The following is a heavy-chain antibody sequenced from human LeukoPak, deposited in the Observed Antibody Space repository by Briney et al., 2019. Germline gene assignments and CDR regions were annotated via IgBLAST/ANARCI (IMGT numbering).Heavy chain of an antibody. CDR2: ISSSSSYI. Sequence: GGSLRLSCAASGFTFSSYSMNWVRQAPGKGLEWVSSISSSSSYIYYADSVKGRFTISRDNAKNSLYLQVNSLRAEDTAVYYCARDPAMVRGFDAFDIWGQGTMVTVSS. J-gene: IGHJ3*02. CDR1: GFTFSSYS. CDR3: ARDPAMVRGFDAFDI. V-gene: IGHV3-21*01. D-gene: IGHD3-10*01.